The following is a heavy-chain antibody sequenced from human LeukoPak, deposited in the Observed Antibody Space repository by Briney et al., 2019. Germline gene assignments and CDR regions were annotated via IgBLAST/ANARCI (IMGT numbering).Heavy chain of an antibody. Sequence: HPGGSLRLSCAASGFTFSSYGMHWVRQAPGKGLEWVAVIWYDGSNKYYADSVKGRFTISRDNSKNTLYLQMNSLRAEDTAVYYCARDRNERGWLPRYYYGMDVWGQGTTVTVSS. CDR3: ARDRNERGWLPRYYYGMDV. V-gene: IGHV3-33*01. CDR2: IWYDGSNK. D-gene: IGHD1-1*01. CDR1: GFTFSSYG. J-gene: IGHJ6*02.